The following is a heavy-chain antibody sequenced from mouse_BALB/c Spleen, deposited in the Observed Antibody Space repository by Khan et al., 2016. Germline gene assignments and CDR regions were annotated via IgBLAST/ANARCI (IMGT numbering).Heavy chain of an antibody. CDR2: IRSKANNHAT. CDR1: GFTFSDAW. D-gene: IGHD6-2*01. V-gene: IGHV6-6*01. J-gene: IGHJ2*01. Sequence: EVQLEESGGGLVQPGGSLNFSCAASGFTFSDAWMDWVRQSPEKGLEWVAEIRSKANNHATSYAESVQGRFTISRDDSKSSVYLQMNSVRAEDTGMYYCKSVYFDYWGQGTTLTVSS. CDR3: KSVYFDY.